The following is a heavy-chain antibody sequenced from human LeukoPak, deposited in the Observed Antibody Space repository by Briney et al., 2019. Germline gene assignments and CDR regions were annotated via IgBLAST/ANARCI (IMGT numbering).Heavy chain of an antibody. CDR3: ARDLSSWYHYFDY. CDR1: GFTFSSYS. CDR2: ISSSSSYI. Sequence: GGSLRLSCAASGFTFSSYSMNWVRQAPGKGLEWVSSISSSSSYIYYADSVKGRFTISRDNAKNSLYLQMNSLRAEDTAVYYCARDLSSWYHYFDYWGQGILVTVSS. J-gene: IGHJ4*02. V-gene: IGHV3-21*01. D-gene: IGHD6-13*01.